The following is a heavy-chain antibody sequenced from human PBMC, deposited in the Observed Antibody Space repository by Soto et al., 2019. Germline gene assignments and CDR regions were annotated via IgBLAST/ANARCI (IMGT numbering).Heavy chain of an antibody. J-gene: IGHJ6*02. CDR1: GYTFTSYG. D-gene: IGHD2-21*02. V-gene: IGHV1-18*01. CDR3: ARDAYCGGDCYSLGYYDYGMDV. Sequence: QVQLVQSGAEVKKPGASVKVSCKASGYTFTSYGISWVRQAPGQGLEWMGWISAYNGNTNYAQKLPGTVTMTTDTSTSTAYMELRSLRSDDTAVYYCARDAYCGGDCYSLGYYDYGMDVWGQGTMVTVSS. CDR2: ISAYNGNT.